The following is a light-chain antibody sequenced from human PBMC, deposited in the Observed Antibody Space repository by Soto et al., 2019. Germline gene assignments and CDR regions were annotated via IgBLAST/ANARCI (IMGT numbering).Light chain of an antibody. V-gene: IGLV1-40*01. Sequence: QSALTQPASVSGSPGQSITISCTGSSSNIGAGHDVHWYQHLPGTAPKLLIHGNSNRPSGVPDRFSGSKSGTSASLAITGLQAEDEADYYCQSYDSALSGWVFGGGTKLTVL. CDR2: GNS. J-gene: IGLJ3*02. CDR1: SSNIGAGHD. CDR3: QSYDSALSGWV.